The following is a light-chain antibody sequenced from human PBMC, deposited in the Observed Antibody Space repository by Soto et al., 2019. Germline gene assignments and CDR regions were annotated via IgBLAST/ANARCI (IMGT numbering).Light chain of an antibody. J-gene: IGKJ2*01. CDR2: GAS. V-gene: IGKV3-20*01. Sequence: EIVLTQSPGTLSLSPGERATLSCRASQSVSNNYLAWYQQRPAQPPSLLIYGASSRATGTPDRFSGSGFGTDFTLTINRLEPEDFEVYYCQQYGSSPYTFGQGTKLELK. CDR3: QQYGSSPYT. CDR1: QSVSNNY.